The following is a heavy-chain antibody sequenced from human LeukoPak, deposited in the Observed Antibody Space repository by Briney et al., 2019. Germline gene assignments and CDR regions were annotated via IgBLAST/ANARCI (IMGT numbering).Heavy chain of an antibody. V-gene: IGHV3-15*01. CDR1: GFTFSSAW. CDR2: IKSKTDGGTT. CDR3: TTDRRYSSGWYVDYYYYMDV. Sequence: GGSLRLSCAASGFTFSSAWMSWVRQAPGKGLEWVGRIKSKTDGGTTDYAAPVKGRFTISRDDSKNTLYLQMNSLKTEDTAVYYCTTDRRYSSGWYVDYYYYMDVWGKGTTVTVSS. D-gene: IGHD6-19*01. J-gene: IGHJ6*03.